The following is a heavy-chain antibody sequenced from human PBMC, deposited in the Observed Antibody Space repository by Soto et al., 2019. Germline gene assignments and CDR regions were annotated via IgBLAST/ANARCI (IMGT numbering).Heavy chain of an antibody. V-gene: IGHV4-34*01. J-gene: IGHJ6*02. D-gene: IGHD3-3*01. Sequence: SETLSLTCAVYGGSFSGYYWSWIRQPPGKGLEWIGEINHSGSTNYNPSLKSRVTISVDTSKNQFSLKLSSVTAADTAVYYCARVRRITIFGVVPLGMDVWGQGTTVTVSS. CDR1: GGSFSGYY. CDR3: ARVRRITIFGVVPLGMDV. CDR2: INHSGST.